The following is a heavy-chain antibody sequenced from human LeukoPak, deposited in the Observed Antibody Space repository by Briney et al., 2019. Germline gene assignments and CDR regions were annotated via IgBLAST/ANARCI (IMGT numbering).Heavy chain of an antibody. CDR3: ARYSDRGEWYPSY. CDR1: GFTVSSSY. V-gene: IGHV3-66*01. Sequence: GGSLRLSCAASGFTVSSSYMSWVRQAPGKGLEWVSVVYSGGKTYYADSVKGRFSISRDNSKNMVYLQMNSLRAEDTAVYYCARYSDRGEWYPSYWGQGTLVTVSS. D-gene: IGHD3-3*01. J-gene: IGHJ4*02. CDR2: VYSGGKT.